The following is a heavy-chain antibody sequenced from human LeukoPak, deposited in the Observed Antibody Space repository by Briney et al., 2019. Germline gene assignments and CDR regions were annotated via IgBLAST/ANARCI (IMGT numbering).Heavy chain of an antibody. J-gene: IGHJ3*02. Sequence: PSETLSLTCTVSGGSISSGDYYWSWIRQPPGKGLEWIEYIYYSGSTYYNPSLKSRVTISVDTSKNQFSLKLSSVTAADTAVYYCAREPPRDYDSSGYRDAFDIWGQGTMVTVSS. CDR2: IYYSGST. D-gene: IGHD3-22*01. V-gene: IGHV4-30-4*08. CDR3: AREPPRDYDSSGYRDAFDI. CDR1: GGSISSGDYY.